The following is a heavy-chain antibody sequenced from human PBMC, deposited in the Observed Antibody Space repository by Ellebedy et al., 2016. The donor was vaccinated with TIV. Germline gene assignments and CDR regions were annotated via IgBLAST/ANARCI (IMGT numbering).Heavy chain of an antibody. CDR2: IYSGGST. D-gene: IGHD6-13*01. CDR3: AKGGIAAAGTWLGGY. V-gene: IGHV3-53*05. J-gene: IGHJ4*02. Sequence: GGSLRLXXAASGFTVSSNYMSWVRQAPGKGLEWVSVIYSGGSTYYADSVKGRFTISRDNSKNTLYLQMNSLRAEDTAVYYCAKGGIAAAGTWLGGYWGQGTLVTVSS. CDR1: GFTVSSNY.